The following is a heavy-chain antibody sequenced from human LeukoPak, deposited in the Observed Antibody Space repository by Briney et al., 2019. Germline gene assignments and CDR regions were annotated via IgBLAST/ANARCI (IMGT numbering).Heavy chain of an antibody. Sequence: GGSLRLSCTASGFTFSNYGMSWIRQAPGQGLEWVSYISSSGSTIYYSDSVKGRFTISRDKANNSLYLQMHSLITDENTVYYCARDYAWGSYRWGQGTLVTVSS. CDR1: GFTFSNYG. J-gene: IGHJ1*01. CDR2: ISSSGSTI. V-gene: IGHV3-11*01. CDR3: ARDYAWGSYR. D-gene: IGHD3-16*02.